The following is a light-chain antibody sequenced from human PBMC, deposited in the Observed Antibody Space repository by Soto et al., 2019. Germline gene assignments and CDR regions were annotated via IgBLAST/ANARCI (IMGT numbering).Light chain of an antibody. CDR2: DAS. CDR1: QSISSW. CDR3: QQYHNWPIT. J-gene: IGKJ5*01. V-gene: IGKV1-5*01. Sequence: DVQMTQSPSTLSASVGDRFTITCRASQSISSWLAWYQQKLGRAPRLLIYDASSLESGVPSRFSGSGYGTEFTLTISSLQSEDFAVYYCQQYHNWPITFGQGTRLEIK.